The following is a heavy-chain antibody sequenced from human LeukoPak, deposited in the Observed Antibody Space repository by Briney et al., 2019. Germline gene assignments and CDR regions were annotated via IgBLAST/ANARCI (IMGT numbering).Heavy chain of an antibody. CDR2: ISGSGGST. D-gene: IGHD1-26*01. Sequence: GGSLRLSCSASGFTFSSYAMSWVRQAPGKGLEWVSAISGSGGSTYYADSVKGRFTISRDNSKDTLYLQMNSLRAEDTAVYYCAKGLEWGFDYWGQGTLVTVSS. V-gene: IGHV3-23*01. CDR1: GFTFSSYA. J-gene: IGHJ4*02. CDR3: AKGLEWGFDY.